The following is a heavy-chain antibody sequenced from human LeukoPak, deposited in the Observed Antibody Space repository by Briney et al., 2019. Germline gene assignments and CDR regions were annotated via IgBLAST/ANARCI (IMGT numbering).Heavy chain of an antibody. CDR1: GFTFSSYS. CDR2: ISSSSSYI. CDR3: ARNPGGAAAGTVDY. V-gene: IGHV3-21*01. D-gene: IGHD6-13*01. J-gene: IGHJ4*02. Sequence: MPGGSLRLSCAASGFTFSSYSMNWVRQAPGKRLEWVSSISSSSSYIYYADSVKGRFTISRDNAKNSLYLQMNSLRAEDTAVYYCARNPGGAAAGTVDYWGQGTLVTVSS.